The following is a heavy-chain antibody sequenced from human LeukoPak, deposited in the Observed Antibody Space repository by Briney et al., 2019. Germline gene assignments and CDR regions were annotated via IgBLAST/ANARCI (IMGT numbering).Heavy chain of an antibody. CDR3: ARQCSITSCL. Sequence: GGSLRLSCAASGFTFSSYAMSWVRQAPGKGLEWISAISGSGGSTYYVDSVKGRFTISRDNSKNTLYLQMNSLRAEDTAVYYCARQCSITSCLWGQGTLVTVSS. CDR2: ISGSGGST. V-gene: IGHV3-23*01. CDR1: GFTFSSYA. D-gene: IGHD2-2*01. J-gene: IGHJ4*02.